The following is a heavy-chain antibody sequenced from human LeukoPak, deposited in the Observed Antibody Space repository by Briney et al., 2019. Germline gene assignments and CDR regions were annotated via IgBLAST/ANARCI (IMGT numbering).Heavy chain of an antibody. J-gene: IGHJ4*02. CDR3: ARRDLTGYSFDY. CDR1: GFTFSSYA. D-gene: IGHD3-9*01. CDR2: ISYDGSNK. V-gene: IGHV3-30-3*01. Sequence: GGSLRLSCAASGFTFSSYAMHWVRQAPGKGLEWVAVISYDGSNKYYADSVKGRFTISRDNSKNTLYLQMNSLRAEDTAVYYCARRDLTGYSFDYWGQGTLVTVSS.